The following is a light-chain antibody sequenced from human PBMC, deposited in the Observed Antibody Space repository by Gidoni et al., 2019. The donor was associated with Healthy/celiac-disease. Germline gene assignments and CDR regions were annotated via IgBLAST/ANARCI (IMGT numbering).Light chain of an antibody. CDR3: QQYNSYSWT. Sequence: DIQMTQSPSTLSASVGDRVTITCRASQSISSWLAWYPQKPGKAPKPLIYDASSLESGVPSRFSGSGSGTEFTLTISSLQPDDFATYYCQQYNSYSWTFGQGTKVEIK. CDR2: DAS. CDR1: QSISSW. J-gene: IGKJ1*01. V-gene: IGKV1-5*01.